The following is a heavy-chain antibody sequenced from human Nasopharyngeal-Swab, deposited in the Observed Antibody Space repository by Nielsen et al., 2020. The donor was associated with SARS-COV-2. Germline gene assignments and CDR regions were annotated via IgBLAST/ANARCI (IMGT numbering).Heavy chain of an antibody. J-gene: IGHJ4*02. V-gene: IGHV3-48*01. CDR3: ARGGQGTYYYDSSGYYGEYYFDY. Sequence: GESLKISCAASGFTFSSHAMTWVRQAPGKGLEWVSHISSSSSTIYYADSVKGRFTITRDNAKNSLYLQMDSLRAEDTAVYYCARGGQGTYYYDSSGYYGEYYFDYWGQGTLVTVSS. D-gene: IGHD3-22*01. CDR2: ISSSSSTI. CDR1: GFTFSSHA.